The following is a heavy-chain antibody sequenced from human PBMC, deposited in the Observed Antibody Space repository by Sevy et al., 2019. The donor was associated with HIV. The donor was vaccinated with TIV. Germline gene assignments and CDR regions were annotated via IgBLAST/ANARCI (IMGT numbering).Heavy chain of an antibody. CDR3: ARAQQVTMLVVIGGLYFDL. J-gene: IGHJ4*02. V-gene: IGHV3-7*01. Sequence: GGSLRLSCAAPGFTFSSNWMTWVRQAPGKGLEWVANVKQDMSEKYYADSVKGRFTISRDNAKNSLFLQMNSLRAEDTAVYYCARAQQVTMLVVIGGLYFDLWGQGTLVTVSS. CDR1: GFTFSSNW. D-gene: IGHD3-3*01. CDR2: VKQDMSEK.